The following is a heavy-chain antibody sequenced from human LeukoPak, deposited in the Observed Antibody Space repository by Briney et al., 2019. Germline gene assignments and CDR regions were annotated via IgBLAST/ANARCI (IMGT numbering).Heavy chain of an antibody. CDR1: GGSFSGYY. Sequence: SETLSLTCAVYGGSFSGYYWSWIRQPPGKGLEWIGEINHSGITNYNPSLKSRVTISVDTSKNQFSLKLSSVTAADTAVYYCARVLIAAAGTVDPFDYWGQGTLVTVSS. V-gene: IGHV4-34*01. CDR2: INHSGIT. J-gene: IGHJ4*02. CDR3: ARVLIAAAGTVDPFDY. D-gene: IGHD6-13*01.